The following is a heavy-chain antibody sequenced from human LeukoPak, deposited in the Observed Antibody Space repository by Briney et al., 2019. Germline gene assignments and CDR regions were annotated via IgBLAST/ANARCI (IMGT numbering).Heavy chain of an antibody. V-gene: IGHV3-30-3*01. CDR3: ARGPIWYDSSGYYPPTGY. Sequence: PGRSLRLSGAASGFTFSSYAMHWVRQAPGKGLEWVAVISYDGSNKYYADSVKGRFTISRDNSKTTLYLQMNSLRAEDTAVYYCARGPIWYDSSGYYPPTGYWGQGTLVTVSS. CDR2: ISYDGSNK. CDR1: GFTFSSYA. D-gene: IGHD3-22*01. J-gene: IGHJ4*02.